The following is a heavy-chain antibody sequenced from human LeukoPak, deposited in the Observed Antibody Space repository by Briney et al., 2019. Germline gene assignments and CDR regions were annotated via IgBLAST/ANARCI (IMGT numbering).Heavy chain of an antibody. CDR2: ISGSGGST. CDR3: ANPGLFDY. V-gene: IGHV3-23*01. Sequence: GGSLRLSCAASGFTFDDYGMSWVRQAPGKGLEWVSAISGSGGSTYYADSVKGRFTISRDNSKNTLYLQMNSLRAEDTAVYYCANPGLFDYWGQGTLVTVSS. CDR1: GFTFDDYG. J-gene: IGHJ4*02.